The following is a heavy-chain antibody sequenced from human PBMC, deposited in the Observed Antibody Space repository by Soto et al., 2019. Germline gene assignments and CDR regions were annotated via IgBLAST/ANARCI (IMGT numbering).Heavy chain of an antibody. Sequence: VQLVESGGGLIQAGGSLRLSCAVSGFTVSNNFMMWVRQAPGKGLEWVSLIYSGGSISYADSVKGRFTISRDGSMNMLYLQMNSLTAEDTDVYYCARDGNGERGSPHWGQGTLVNVSS. CDR1: GFTVSNNF. CDR2: IYSGGSI. J-gene: IGHJ4*02. CDR3: ARDGNGERGSPH. D-gene: IGHD3-16*01. V-gene: IGHV3-53*02.